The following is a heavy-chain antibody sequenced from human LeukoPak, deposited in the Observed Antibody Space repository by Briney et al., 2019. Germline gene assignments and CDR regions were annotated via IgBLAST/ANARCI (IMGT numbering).Heavy chain of an antibody. J-gene: IGHJ6*03. CDR1: GGSFSGYY. CDR2: INHSGST. CDR3: ARRTMVRGVIIKLHYYYYYMDV. Sequence: PSETLSLTCAVYGGSFSGYYWSWIRQPPGKGLEWMGEINHSGSTNYNPSLKSRVTISVDTSKNQFSLKLSSVTAADTAVYYCARRTMVRGVIIKLHYYYYYMDVWGKGTTVTISS. V-gene: IGHV4-34*01. D-gene: IGHD3-10*01.